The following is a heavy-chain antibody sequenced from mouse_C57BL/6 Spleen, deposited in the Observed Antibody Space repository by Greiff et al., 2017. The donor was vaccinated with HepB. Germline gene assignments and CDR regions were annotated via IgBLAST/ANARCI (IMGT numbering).Heavy chain of an antibody. CDR3: ATGTSFAY. V-gene: IGHV1-82*01. J-gene: IGHJ3*01. CDR1: GYAFSSSW. Sequence: QVHVKQSGPELVKPGASVKISCKASGYAFSSSWMNWVKQRPGKGLEWIGRIYPGDGDTNYNGKFKGKATLTADKSSSTAYMQLSSLTSEDSAVYFCATGTSFAYWGQGTLVTVSA. CDR2: IYPGDGDT. D-gene: IGHD4-1*01.